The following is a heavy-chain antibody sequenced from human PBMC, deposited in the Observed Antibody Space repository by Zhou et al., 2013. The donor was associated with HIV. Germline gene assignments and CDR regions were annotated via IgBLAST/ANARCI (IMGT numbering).Heavy chain of an antibody. CDR2: IIPIFGTA. J-gene: IGHJ6*03. D-gene: IGHD5-12*01. Sequence: QVQLVQSGAEVKKPGSSVKVSCKASGGTFSSYAISWVRQAPGQGLEWMGGIIPIFGTANYAQKFQGRVTITTDESTSTAYMELSSLRSEDTAVYYCARSPLGSGYDSVYYYYMDVWGKGTTVTVSS. V-gene: IGHV1-69*05. CDR1: GGTFSSYA. CDR3: ARSPLGSGYDSVYYYYMDV.